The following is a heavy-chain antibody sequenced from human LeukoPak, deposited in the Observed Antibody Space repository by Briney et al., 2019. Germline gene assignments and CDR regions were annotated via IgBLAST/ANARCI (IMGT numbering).Heavy chain of an antibody. D-gene: IGHD2-21*01. CDR1: GFTFTDYY. Sequence: PGGSLRLSCAASGFTFTDYYMSWIRQAPGKGLEWVSYLSTSTTFIDYADSVRGRFTISRDNAKNSLYLQMNSLRAEDTAVYYCARSPDVVETWFDLWGQGTLVTVSS. CDR2: LSTSTTFI. J-gene: IGHJ5*02. CDR3: ARSPDVVETWFDL. V-gene: IGHV3-11*03.